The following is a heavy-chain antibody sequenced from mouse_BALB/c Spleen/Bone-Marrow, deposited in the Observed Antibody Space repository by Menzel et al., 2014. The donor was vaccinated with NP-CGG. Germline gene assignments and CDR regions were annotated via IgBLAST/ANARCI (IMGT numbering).Heavy chain of an antibody. CDR1: GDSITSGY. CDR2: ISYSGGT. J-gene: IGHJ2*01. Sequence: EVQLQESGPSLVKPSQTLSLTCSVTGDSITSGYWNWIRKFPGNKLEYMGFISYSGGTYYNPSLRSRISITRDTSKNQYYLQLSSVTTEDTATYFCARTHYYGWFDSWGQGTTLTVSS. CDR3: ARTHYYGWFDS. D-gene: IGHD1-2*01. V-gene: IGHV3-8*02.